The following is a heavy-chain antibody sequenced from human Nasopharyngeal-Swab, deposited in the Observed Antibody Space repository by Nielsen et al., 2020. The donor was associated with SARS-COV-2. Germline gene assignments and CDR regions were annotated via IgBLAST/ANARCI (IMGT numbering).Heavy chain of an antibody. J-gene: IGHJ4*02. CDR1: GYIFTSYW. CDR3: VRRAFSASYCYFDY. D-gene: IGHD1-26*01. V-gene: IGHV5-51*01. Sequence: EVSCKGSGYIFTSYWIGWVRQMPGKGLAWMGIIYPADSDSRYSLSFQGQVSISVDKSISTAYLQWNTLKASDTAIYYCVRRAFSASYCYFDYWGPGTLVAVSS. CDR2: IYPADSDS.